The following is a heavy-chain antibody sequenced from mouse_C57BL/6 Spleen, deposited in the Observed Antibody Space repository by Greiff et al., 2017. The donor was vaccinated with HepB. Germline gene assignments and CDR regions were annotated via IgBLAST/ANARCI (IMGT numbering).Heavy chain of an antibody. V-gene: IGHV1-64*01. J-gene: IGHJ2*01. CDR1: GYTFTSYW. CDR3: ARVGYGSSYYFDY. Sequence: QVQLQQPGAELVKPGASVKLSCKASGYTFTSYWMHWVKQRPGQGLEWIGMIHPNSGSTNYNEKFKSKATLTVDKSSSTAYMQLSSLTSEDSAVYYCARVGYGSSYYFDYWGQGTTLTVSS. CDR2: IHPNSGST. D-gene: IGHD1-1*01.